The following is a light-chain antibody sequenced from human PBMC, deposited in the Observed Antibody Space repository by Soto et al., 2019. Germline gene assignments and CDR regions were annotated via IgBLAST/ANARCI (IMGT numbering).Light chain of an antibody. V-gene: IGKV3-15*01. CDR3: QQYNNWPGVT. CDR2: GAS. J-gene: IGKJ5*01. CDR1: QSVSSN. Sequence: EIVMTQSPATLSVSPGERATFSCRAGQSVSSNLAWYQQKPGQAPRLLIYGASTRATGIPARFSGSGSGTEFTLTISSLQSEDFAVYYCQQYNNWPGVTFGQGTRLEIK.